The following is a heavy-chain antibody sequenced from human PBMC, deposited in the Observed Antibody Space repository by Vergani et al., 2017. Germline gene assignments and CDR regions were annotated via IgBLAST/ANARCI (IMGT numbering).Heavy chain of an antibody. J-gene: IGHJ6*02. Sequence: QVQLVQSGAEVKKPGASVKVSCKASGYTFTSYGISWVRQAPGQGLEWMGWISAYKGNTNYAQKLQGRVTMTTDTSPSTAYMELRSLGSDDTAVYYCAREGTKAPSIAAAGGNYYYYYGMDVWGQGTTVTVSS. D-gene: IGHD6-13*01. V-gene: IGHV1-18*01. CDR3: AREGTKAPSIAAAGGNYYYYYGMDV. CDR2: ISAYKGNT. CDR1: GYTFTSYG.